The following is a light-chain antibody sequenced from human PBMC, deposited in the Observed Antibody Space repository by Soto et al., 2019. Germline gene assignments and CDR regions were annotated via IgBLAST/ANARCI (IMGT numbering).Light chain of an antibody. CDR2: GVS. CDR1: QTIKSY. V-gene: IGKV1-39*01. CDR3: QQSFTTPRT. Sequence: DIQMTQSPSSLSASVGDTVTITCRASQTIKSYLNWYQFTPGKAPKLLIFGVSNLKSGVPSRFSDNGSTTDFTLTISSLQPEDFATYYCQQSFTTPRTFGRGTRLEIK. J-gene: IGKJ2*01.